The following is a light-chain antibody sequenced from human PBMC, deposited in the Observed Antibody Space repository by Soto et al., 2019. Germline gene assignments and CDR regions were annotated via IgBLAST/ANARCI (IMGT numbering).Light chain of an antibody. CDR3: QRYGSSPRT. V-gene: IGKV3-20*01. J-gene: IGKJ1*01. CDR1: QSVSSSY. Sequence: EIVLTQSPGTLSLSPGERATLSCRASQSVSSSYLAWYQQKPGQAPRLLIYGASSRATGIPDRFSGSGSGTDFTLTIIRLEPEGFAVYYCQRYGSSPRTFGQGTKVEIK. CDR2: GAS.